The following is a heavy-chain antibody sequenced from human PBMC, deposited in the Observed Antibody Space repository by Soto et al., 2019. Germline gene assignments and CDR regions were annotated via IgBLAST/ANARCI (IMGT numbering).Heavy chain of an antibody. CDR2: MSPKNGDT. V-gene: IGHV1-8*01. J-gene: IGHJ6*02. CDR3: ARGVDAGMDV. D-gene: IGHD1-1*01. CDR1: GYTFATYD. Sequence: ASVKVSGKAAGYTFATYDINWVRQATGQGLEWMGWMSPKNGDTGYAQNFQGRVTMTRDTSISTAYMELSSLTSEDTAVYYCARGVDAGMDVWGQ.